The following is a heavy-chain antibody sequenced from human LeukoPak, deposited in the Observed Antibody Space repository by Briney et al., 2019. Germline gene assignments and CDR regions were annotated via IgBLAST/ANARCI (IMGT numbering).Heavy chain of an antibody. CDR1: GYTFTVYY. CDR2: INPIIGDT. Sequence: VSSVNVSCKASGYTFTVYYMHWVRXAPGQXXEWMGWINPIIGDTNSAQKFEGRVTMTRDTSISTAYMELTRLRSDDTAVYYCASDTCSGGTCYSCYWGQGTLVTVSS. J-gene: IGHJ4*02. V-gene: IGHV1-2*02. CDR3: ASDTCSGGTCYSCY. D-gene: IGHD2-15*01.